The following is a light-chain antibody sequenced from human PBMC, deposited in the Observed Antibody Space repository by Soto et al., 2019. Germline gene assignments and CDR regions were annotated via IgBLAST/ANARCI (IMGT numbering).Light chain of an antibody. CDR2: DIN. Sequence: QSVLTQPRSVSGSPGQSVTISCTGTSSDVGGYNYVSWHQQHSGKALKLMIYDINKRSAGVPDRFSGSKSGNTATLTISGLQAEDEADYYCCSYAGTYNFYVFGSGTKLTVL. CDR1: SSDVGGYNY. V-gene: IGLV2-11*01. CDR3: CSYAGTYNFYV. J-gene: IGLJ1*01.